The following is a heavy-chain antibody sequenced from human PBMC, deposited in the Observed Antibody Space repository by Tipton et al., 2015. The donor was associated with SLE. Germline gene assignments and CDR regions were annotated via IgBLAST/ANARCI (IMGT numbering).Heavy chain of an antibody. CDR1: GGSISSHY. CDR3: ARGELIGWFDP. CDR2: INHSGST. V-gene: IGHV4-34*01. Sequence: TLSLTCAVSGGSISSHYWSWIRQPPGKGLEWIGEINHSGSTNYNPSLKSRVTISVDTSKNQFSLKLSSVTAADTAVYYCARGELIGWFDPWGQGTLVTVSS. J-gene: IGHJ5*02. D-gene: IGHD2-21*01.